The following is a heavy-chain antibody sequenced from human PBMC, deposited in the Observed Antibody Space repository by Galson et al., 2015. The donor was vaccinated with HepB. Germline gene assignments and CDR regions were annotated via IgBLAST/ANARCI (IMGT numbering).Heavy chain of an antibody. CDR2: ITGSGGST. J-gene: IGHJ5*02. D-gene: IGHD3-16*01. CDR1: GFTFSTNG. V-gene: IGHV3-23*01. CDR3: VKGLDT. Sequence: SLRLSCAASGFTFSTNGMSWVRQAPGKGQEWVSSITGSGGSTYYADSVKGRFTISRDNSKNMLYLQMNSLRVEDTAVYYCVKGLDTWGEGTLVTVSS.